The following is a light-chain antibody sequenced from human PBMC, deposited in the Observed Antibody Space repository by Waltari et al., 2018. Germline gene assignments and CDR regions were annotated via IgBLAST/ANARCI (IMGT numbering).Light chain of an antibody. CDR2: KDN. CDR1: SGIIDSEY. V-gene: IGLV6-57*03. J-gene: IGLJ6*01. Sequence: VFTQPHSVSGSPGQTVTISCTRSSGIIDSEYVQWYQQRPGSAPSTVIYKDNQRPSGVPDRFSGSIDRSSNSASLAISGLKSEDEADYYCQSTDDRYNDVFGSGTRLTVL. CDR3: QSTDDRYNDV.